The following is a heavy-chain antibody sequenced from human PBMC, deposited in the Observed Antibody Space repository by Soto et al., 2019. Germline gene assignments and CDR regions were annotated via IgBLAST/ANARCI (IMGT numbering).Heavy chain of an antibody. Sequence: SETLSLTCTVSGGSISGGVHSWSWIRQPPGKGLEWIGHIFDSGSTYYNPSLKSRLTISVDTSKNQFSLKLSSVTAADTAVYYCARPPTHCSSTSCYAFDIWGQGTMVTVSS. J-gene: IGHJ3*02. CDR2: IFDSGST. V-gene: IGHV4-30-4*01. CDR3: ARPPTHCSSTSCYAFDI. CDR1: GGSISGGVHS. D-gene: IGHD2-2*01.